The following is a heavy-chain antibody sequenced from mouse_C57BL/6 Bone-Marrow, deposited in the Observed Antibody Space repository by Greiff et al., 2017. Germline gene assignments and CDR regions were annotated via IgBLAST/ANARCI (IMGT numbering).Heavy chain of an antibody. CDR1: GYTFTSYG. CDR3: ARNLPGIAMDY. V-gene: IGHV1-81*01. CDR2: IYPRSGNT. D-gene: IGHD4-1*01. Sequence: VHLVESGAELARPGASVKLSCKASGYTFTSYGISWVKQRTGQGLEWIGEIYPRSGNTYYNEKFKGKATLTADKSSRTAYMELRSLTSEDSAVYFCARNLPGIAMDYWGQGTSVTVSS. J-gene: IGHJ4*01.